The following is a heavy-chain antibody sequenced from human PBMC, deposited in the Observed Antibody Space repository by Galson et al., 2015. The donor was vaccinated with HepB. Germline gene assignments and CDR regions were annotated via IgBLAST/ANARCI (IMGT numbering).Heavy chain of an antibody. J-gene: IGHJ6*02. CDR3: ARTSGYNYGGYYHYGMDV. V-gene: IGHV2-70*04. Sequence: PALVKPTQTLTLTCSCSGFSLSTSAMRVSWIRQPPGKPLEWLARIDWDDKKFYSTSLRTRLSISKDTSKNQVVLTMTDMDPVDTATYFCARTSGYNYGGYYHYGMDVWGQGTTVTVSS. CDR1: GFSLSTSAMR. CDR2: IDWDDKK. D-gene: IGHD5-18*01.